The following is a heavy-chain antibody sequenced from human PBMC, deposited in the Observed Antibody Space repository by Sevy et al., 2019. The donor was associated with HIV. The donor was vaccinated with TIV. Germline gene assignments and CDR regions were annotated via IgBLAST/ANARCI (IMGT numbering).Heavy chain of an antibody. CDR1: GGSISSYY. D-gene: IGHD3-3*01. V-gene: IGHV4-59*08. J-gene: IGHJ5*02. Sequence: SETLSLTCTVSGGSISSYYWSWIRQPPGKGLEWIGYIYYSGSTNYNPSLKSRVTISVDTSKNQFSLKLSSVTAADTAVYYCARHNKPYDFWSDLTWFDPWGQGTLVTVSS. CDR3: ARHNKPYDFWSDLTWFDP. CDR2: IYYSGST.